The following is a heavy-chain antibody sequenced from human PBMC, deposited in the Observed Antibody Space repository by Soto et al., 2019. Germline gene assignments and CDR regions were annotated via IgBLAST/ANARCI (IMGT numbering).Heavy chain of an antibody. CDR2: ISSDGGTT. CDR1: GFTFSKYP. V-gene: IGHV3-64*02. Sequence: GGSLRLSCAASGFTFSKYPMHWVRQAPGKGLEYVSAISSDGGTTFYADSVRGRFTMSRDNLKNTLYLQMRSLRVEDMAVYYCARGQIPYGLDVWGQGTTVTVSS. CDR3: ARGQIPYGLDV. J-gene: IGHJ6*02.